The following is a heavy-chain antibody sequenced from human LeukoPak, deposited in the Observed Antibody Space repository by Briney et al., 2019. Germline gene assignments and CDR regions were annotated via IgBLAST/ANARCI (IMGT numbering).Heavy chain of an antibody. J-gene: IGHJ3*02. CDR3: AKGSGYYRDDAFDI. CDR2: ISSSSSYI. Sequence: GGSLRLSCAASGFTFSSYSMNWVRQAPGKGLEWVSSISSSSSYIYYADSVKGRFTISRDNAKNSLYLQMNSLRAEDTAVYYCAKGSGYYRDDAFDIWGQGTMVTVSS. CDR1: GFTFSSYS. V-gene: IGHV3-21*04. D-gene: IGHD3-22*01.